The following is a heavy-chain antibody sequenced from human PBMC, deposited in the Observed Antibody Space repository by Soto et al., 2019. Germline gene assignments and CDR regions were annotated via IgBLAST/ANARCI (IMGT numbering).Heavy chain of an antibody. D-gene: IGHD3-22*01. CDR3: AKDRNYDSPTTGMDV. Sequence: GGSLRLYCAASGFTFDDYTMHWVRQAPGKGLEWVSLISWDGGSTYYADSVKGRFTISRDNSKNSLYLQMNSLRTEDTALYYCAKDRNYDSPTTGMDVWGQGTTVTVSS. J-gene: IGHJ6*02. V-gene: IGHV3-43*01. CDR2: ISWDGGST. CDR1: GFTFDDYT.